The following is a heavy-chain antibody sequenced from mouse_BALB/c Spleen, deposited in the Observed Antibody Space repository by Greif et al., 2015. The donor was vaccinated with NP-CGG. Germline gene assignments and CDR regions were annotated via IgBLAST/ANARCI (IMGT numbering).Heavy chain of an antibody. V-gene: IGHV7-3*02. CDR3: ARGDGYYWFAY. Sequence: EVMLVEPGGGLVQPGGSLRLSCATSGFTFTDYYMSWVRQPPGKALEWLGFIRNKANGYTTEYSASVKGRFTISRDNSQSILYLQMNTLRAEDSATYYCARGDGYYWFAYWGQGTLVTVSA. CDR2: IRNKANGYTT. CDR1: GFTFTDYY. J-gene: IGHJ3*01. D-gene: IGHD2-3*01.